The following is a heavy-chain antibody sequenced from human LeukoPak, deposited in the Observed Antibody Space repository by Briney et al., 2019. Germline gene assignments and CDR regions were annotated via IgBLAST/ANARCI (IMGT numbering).Heavy chain of an antibody. D-gene: IGHD3-9*01. CDR3: ARVDDILTGPFDY. Sequence: PSETLSLTCTVSGGSVSSGSYYWSWIRQPPGKGLEWIGYIYYSGSTNYNPSLKCRVTISVDTSKNQFSLKLGSVTAADTAVYYCARVDDILTGPFDYWGQGTLVTVSS. CDR2: IYYSGST. CDR1: GGSVSSGSYY. V-gene: IGHV4-61*01. J-gene: IGHJ4*02.